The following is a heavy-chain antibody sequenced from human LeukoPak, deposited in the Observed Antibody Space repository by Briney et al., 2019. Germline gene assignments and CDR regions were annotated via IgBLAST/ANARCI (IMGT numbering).Heavy chain of an antibody. CDR2: ISSSGSTI. CDR1: GFTFSDYY. J-gene: IGHJ5*02. D-gene: IGHD2-2*01. Sequence: PGGSLRLSCAASGFTFSDYYMSWIRQAPGKGLEWVSYISSSGSTIYYADSVKGRFTISRDNAKNSLYLQMNSLRAQDTAVYYCARDFHPVVVPAASSDPAKTWFDPWGQGTLVTVSS. CDR3: ARDFHPVVVPAASSDPAKTWFDP. V-gene: IGHV3-11*01.